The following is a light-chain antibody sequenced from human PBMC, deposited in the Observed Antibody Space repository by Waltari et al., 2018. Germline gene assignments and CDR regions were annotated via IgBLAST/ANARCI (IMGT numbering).Light chain of an antibody. CDR3: QTGGHGTWV. V-gene: IGLV4-69*01. CDR2: VNSDGSH. Sequence: QLVVTQSPSASASLGASVKLPCTLSSGHSSNIIAWLQQQPEKGPRYLMKVNSDGSHSRGDEIPDRFSGSSSGAERHLTISSLQAEDEADYYCQTGGHGTWVFDGGTKLTVL. CDR1: SGHSSNI. J-gene: IGLJ3*02.